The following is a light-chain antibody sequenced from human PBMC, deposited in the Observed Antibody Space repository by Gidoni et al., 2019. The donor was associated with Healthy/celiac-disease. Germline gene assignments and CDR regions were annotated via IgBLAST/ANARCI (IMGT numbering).Light chain of an antibody. CDR3: LQDFIYPRT. CDR1: QGIRND. Sequence: AIQLTQSPSSLSALVGDRVTITCRASQGIRNDLAWYQQKPGKAPRLLIYAASSLFTAVPSRFSGSGSDTDFTLTISSLQPEDFATYYCLQDFIYPRTFGQGTKLEIK. J-gene: IGKJ2*01. V-gene: IGKV1-6*01. CDR2: AAS.